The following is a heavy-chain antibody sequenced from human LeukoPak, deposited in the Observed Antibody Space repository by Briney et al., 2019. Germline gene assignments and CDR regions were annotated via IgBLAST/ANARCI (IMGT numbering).Heavy chain of an antibody. CDR3: ARAFGWFDP. CDR1: GFTFSSYA. V-gene: IGHV3-30*15. D-gene: IGHD2/OR15-2a*01. CDR2: ISYYGSNK. J-gene: IGHJ5*02. Sequence: ETGRSLRLSCAASGFTFSSYAMHWVRQAPGKGLERVAVISYYGSNKYYADSVKDRFTISRDNSKNTLYLQMSSLRAEDTAVYYCARAFGWFDPWGQGTLVTVSS.